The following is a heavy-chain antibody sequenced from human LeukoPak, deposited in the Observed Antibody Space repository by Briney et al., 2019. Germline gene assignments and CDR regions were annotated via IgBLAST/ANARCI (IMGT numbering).Heavy chain of an antibody. CDR1: GFAFSDYA. V-gene: IGHV3-23*01. CDR2: INENDDGT. CDR3: ARDNIESGWDYFDY. D-gene: IGHD3-9*01. J-gene: IGHJ4*02. Sequence: HAGGSLRLSCAASGFAFSDYAMNWVRQAPGKGLEWVSSINENDDGTSYADSVKGRFTISRDNSKNTLYLQMNSLRAEDTAVYYCARDNIESGWDYFDYWGQGTLVTVSS.